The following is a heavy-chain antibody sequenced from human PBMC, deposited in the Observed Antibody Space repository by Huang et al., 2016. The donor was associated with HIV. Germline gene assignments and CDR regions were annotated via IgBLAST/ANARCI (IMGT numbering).Heavy chain of an antibody. CDR2: IYWSGST. Sequence: QVQLHQSGPGLVKPSETLSLTCAVSGASISDHYWSWIRQPTGKGLEWIGSIYWSGSTNYNPSRKSRITISQDTSKKHFSLKLTSVTAADTAVYYCARDLGGAVTNSGGYWGQGTLVIVSS. D-gene: IGHD1-26*01. J-gene: IGHJ4*02. CDR3: ARDLGGAVTNSGGY. V-gene: IGHV4-59*11. CDR1: GASISDHY.